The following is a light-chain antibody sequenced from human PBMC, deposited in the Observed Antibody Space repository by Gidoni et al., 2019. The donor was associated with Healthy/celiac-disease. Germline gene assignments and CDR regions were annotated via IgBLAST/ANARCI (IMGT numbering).Light chain of an antibody. Sequence: IVLTQSPGTLSLSPGERATLSCRASQSVSSSYLAWYQQKPGQAPRLLIYGASIRATGIPDRFSGSGSGADFTLTSSRLEPEDFAVYYCQQYGSSPLTFGGGTKVEIK. CDR2: GAS. CDR3: QQYGSSPLT. V-gene: IGKV3-20*01. CDR1: QSVSSSY. J-gene: IGKJ4*01.